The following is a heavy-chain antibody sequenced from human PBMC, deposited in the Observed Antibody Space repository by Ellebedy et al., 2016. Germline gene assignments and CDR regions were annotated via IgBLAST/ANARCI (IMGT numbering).Heavy chain of an antibody. CDR2: IIPKFVAV. J-gene: IGHJ5*01. CDR1: GDSFNNYA. CDR3: ARDRSGYSFGGWFNS. V-gene: IGHV1-69*13. Sequence: SVKVSXXASGDSFNNYAFNWVRQAPGQGLEWVGGIIPKFVAVYYAARFQDRVTITADESTSTAYMELTSLTSDDTAVYYCARDRSGYSFGGWFNSWGQGTLVTVSS. D-gene: IGHD5-18*01.